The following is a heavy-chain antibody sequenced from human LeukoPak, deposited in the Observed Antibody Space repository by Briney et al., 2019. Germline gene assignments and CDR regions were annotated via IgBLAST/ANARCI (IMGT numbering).Heavy chain of an antibody. CDR3: ARGFPCGYDADPDCYYYYYMDV. J-gene: IGHJ6*03. Sequence: VASVKVSCKASGYTFTSYDINWVRQATGQGLEWMGWMNPNSGNTGYAQKFQGRVTITRNTSISTAYMELSSLRSEDTAVYYCARGFPCGYDADPDCYYYYYMDVWGKGTTVTVSS. D-gene: IGHD5-12*01. V-gene: IGHV1-8*03. CDR2: MNPNSGNT. CDR1: GYTFTSYD.